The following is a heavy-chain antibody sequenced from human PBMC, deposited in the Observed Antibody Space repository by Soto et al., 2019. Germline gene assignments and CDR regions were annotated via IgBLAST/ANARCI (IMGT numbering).Heavy chain of an antibody. CDR3: AKDQGSSWYEIDY. Sequence: GGSLRLSCAASGFTFSNYAMSWVRQAPGKGLEWVSTLSGSGGSTYYADSVKGRFTISRDNSKNTLYLQMNSLRAEDTAVYYCAKDQGSSWYEIDYWGQGTLVTVSS. D-gene: IGHD6-13*01. CDR1: GFTFSNYA. V-gene: IGHV3-23*01. CDR2: LSGSGGST. J-gene: IGHJ4*02.